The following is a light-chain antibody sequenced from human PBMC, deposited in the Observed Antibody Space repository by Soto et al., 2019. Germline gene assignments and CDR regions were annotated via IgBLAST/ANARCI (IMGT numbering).Light chain of an antibody. V-gene: IGKV1-5*01. J-gene: IGKJ1*01. CDR1: QSLGIW. Sequence: DIQMTQSPSTLSASVGDRVTITCRASQSLGIWLAWHQQKPGKAPKLLIYDASTLKSGVPSRFSGRGSGTKFTLTISSLQPDDFATYYCQEYNSYSGTFGQGTKVEVK. CDR2: DAS. CDR3: QEYNSYSGT.